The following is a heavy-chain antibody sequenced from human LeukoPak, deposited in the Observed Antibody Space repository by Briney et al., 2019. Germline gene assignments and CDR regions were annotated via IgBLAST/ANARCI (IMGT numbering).Heavy chain of an antibody. CDR3: AMTTVTTFFSASDDS. J-gene: IGHJ5*02. CDR1: GGSISSSSYY. D-gene: IGHD4-17*01. CDR2: LYYGGRT. V-gene: IGHV4-39*01. Sequence: PSETLSLTCTVSGGSISSSSYYWGWIRQPPGKGLEWIGSLYYGGRTYYNPSLKSRVTISVGTSKNQFSLRLSSVTAADTAVYYCAMTTVTTFFSASDDSWGQGTLVTVSS.